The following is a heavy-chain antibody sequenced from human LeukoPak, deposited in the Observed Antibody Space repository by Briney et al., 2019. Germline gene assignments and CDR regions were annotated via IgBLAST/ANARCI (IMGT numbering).Heavy chain of an antibody. CDR3: VRDRFYGMDV. Sequence: PGGSLRLSCAASGFTFSSSWMHWVRQAPGQGLVWVSRINNDGSTTNYVDSVKGRFTNSRDNAKNTLYLQMNSLRAEDTAVFYCVRDRFYGMDVWGQGTTVTVSS. CDR1: GFTFSSSW. J-gene: IGHJ6*02. V-gene: IGHV3-74*01. CDR2: INNDGSTT.